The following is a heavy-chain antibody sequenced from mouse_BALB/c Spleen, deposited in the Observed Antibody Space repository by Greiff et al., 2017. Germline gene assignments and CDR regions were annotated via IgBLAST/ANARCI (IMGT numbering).Heavy chain of an antibody. CDR2: ISYDGSN. D-gene: IGHD2-3*01. CDR3: ARGDGYYGFAY. J-gene: IGHJ3*01. Sequence: QSGPGLVKPSQSLSLTCSVTGYSITSGYYWNWIRQFPGNKLEWMGYISYDGSNNYNPSLKNRISITRDTSKNQFFLKLNSVTTEDTATYYCARGDGYYGFAYWGQGTLVTVSA. V-gene: IGHV3-6*02. CDR1: GYSITSGYY.